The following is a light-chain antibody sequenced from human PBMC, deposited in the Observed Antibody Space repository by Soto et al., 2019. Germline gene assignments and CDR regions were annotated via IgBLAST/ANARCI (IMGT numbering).Light chain of an antibody. Sequence: DIQMTQSPSSLSASVGDRVTITCRASQSISSYLNWYQQKPGKAPKLLIYAASSLQSGVPSRFSDRGTGTNFTLTISSLQPEDCATYYCQQSYSTPWTFGQGTTVEIK. V-gene: IGKV1-39*01. CDR3: QQSYSTPWT. CDR2: AAS. CDR1: QSISSY. J-gene: IGKJ1*01.